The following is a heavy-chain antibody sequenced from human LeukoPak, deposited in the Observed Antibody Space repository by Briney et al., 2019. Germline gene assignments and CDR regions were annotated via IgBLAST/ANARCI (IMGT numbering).Heavy chain of an antibody. J-gene: IGHJ4*02. CDR2: IIPILGIA. D-gene: IGHD3-22*01. Sequence: SVKVSCKASGGTFSSYAISWVRQAPGQGLEWMGRIIPILGIANYAQKFQGRVTITADKSTSTAYMELSSLRSEDTAVYYCARDGGTMIVGDWGQGTLVTVSS. V-gene: IGHV1-69*04. CDR1: GGTFSSYA. CDR3: ARDGGTMIVGD.